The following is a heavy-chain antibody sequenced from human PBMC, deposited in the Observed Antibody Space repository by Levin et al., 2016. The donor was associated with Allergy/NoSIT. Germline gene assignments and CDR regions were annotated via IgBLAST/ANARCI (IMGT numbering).Heavy chain of an antibody. Sequence: ASVKVSCKASGYTFTSYYMHWVRQAPGQGLEWMGIINPSGGSTSYAQKFQGRVTMTRDTSTSTVYMELSSLRSEDTAVYYCARDRPLIVGAFYGMDVWGQGTTVTVSS. J-gene: IGHJ6*02. CDR1: GYTFTSYY. CDR3: ARDRPLIVGAFYGMDV. V-gene: IGHV1-46*01. CDR2: INPSGGST. D-gene: IGHD1-26*01.